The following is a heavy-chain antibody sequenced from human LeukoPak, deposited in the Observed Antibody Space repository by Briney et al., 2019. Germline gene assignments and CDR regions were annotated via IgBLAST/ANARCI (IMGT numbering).Heavy chain of an antibody. D-gene: IGHD2-2*01. V-gene: IGHV1-69*13. CDR3: ARSYQLLLYYFDY. J-gene: IGHJ4*02. Sequence: SVKVSCKASGGTFSSYAISWVRQAPGQGLEWMGGIIPIFGTANYAQKFQGRVTITADESTSTAYMELSSLRSEDTAVYYCARSYQLLLYYFDYWGQGTLSPSPQ. CDR1: GGTFSSYA. CDR2: IIPIFGTA.